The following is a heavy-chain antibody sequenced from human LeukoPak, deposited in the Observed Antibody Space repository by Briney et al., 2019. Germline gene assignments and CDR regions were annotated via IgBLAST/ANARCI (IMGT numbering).Heavy chain of an antibody. V-gene: IGHV3-23*01. CDR2: IGGSGGNT. D-gene: IGHD5-12*01. CDR1: GFTFNSFA. J-gene: IGHJ5*02. CDR3: ARYSGWELQNYCFRT. Sequence: GGSLRLSCAASGFTFNSFAMSWVRQAPGKGLEWISTIGGSGGNTYYIGSVRGRFTISTDNSKNTLYLQMSSLRAEDTAIYYCARYSGWELQNYCFRTWGQGTVVSVSS.